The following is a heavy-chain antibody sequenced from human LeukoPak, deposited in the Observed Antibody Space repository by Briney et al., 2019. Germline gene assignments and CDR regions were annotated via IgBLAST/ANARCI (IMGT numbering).Heavy chain of an antibody. CDR3: ARDGAYCSGGSCYYFAFDI. J-gene: IGHJ3*02. CDR1: GGSFSGYY. D-gene: IGHD2-15*01. CDR2: INHSGST. V-gene: IGHV4-34*01. Sequence: PSETLSLTCAVYGGSFSGYYWSWIRQPPGKGLEWIGEINHSGSTNYNPSLKSRVTISVDTSKNQFSLKLSSVTAADTAVYYCARDGAYCSGGSCYYFAFDIWGQGTMVTVSS.